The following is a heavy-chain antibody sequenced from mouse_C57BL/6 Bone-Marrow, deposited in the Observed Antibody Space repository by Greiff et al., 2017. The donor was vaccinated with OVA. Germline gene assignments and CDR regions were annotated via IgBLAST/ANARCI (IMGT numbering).Heavy chain of an antibody. Sequence: VQLQQSGAELVRPGTSVKVSCKASGYAFTNYLIEWVKQRPGQGLEWIGVINPGSGGTNYNEKFKGKATLTADTSSSTAYMQLSSLTAEDSAVYFCARSRLLPYYYAMDYWGQGTSVTVSS. J-gene: IGHJ4*01. CDR1: GYAFTNYL. V-gene: IGHV1-54*01. CDR2: INPGSGGT. D-gene: IGHD1-1*01. CDR3: ARSRLLPYYYAMDY.